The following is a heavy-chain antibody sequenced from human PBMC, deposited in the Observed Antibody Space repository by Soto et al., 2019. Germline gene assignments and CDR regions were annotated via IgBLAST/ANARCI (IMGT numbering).Heavy chain of an antibody. CDR3: ARADHYDTSGYWK. J-gene: IGHJ4*02. CDR2: ITSGSSYT. V-gene: IGHV3-11*05. D-gene: IGHD3-22*01. Sequence: QVQLVESGGGLVKPGGSLRLSCAASGFTFSDYYMSWIRQAPGKGLEWVSYITSGSSYTIYADSVRGRFTISRDNAKNSLFLQMNSLRAEDTAVYYCARADHYDTSGYWKWGQGTLVTVSS. CDR1: GFTFSDYY.